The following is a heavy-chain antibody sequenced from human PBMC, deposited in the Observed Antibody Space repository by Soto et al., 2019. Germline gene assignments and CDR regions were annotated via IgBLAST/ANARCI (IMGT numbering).Heavy chain of an antibody. D-gene: IGHD3-10*01. CDR3: ARAGLYYYGSGTPYYYYGMDV. CDR1: GYTFTGYY. V-gene: IGHV1-2*04. Sequence: ASVKVSCKASGYTFTGYYMHWVRQAPGQGLEWMGWINPNSGGTNYAQKFQGWVTMTRDTSISTAYMELSRLRFDDTAVYYCARAGLYYYGSGTPYYYYGMDVWGQGTTVTVSS. CDR2: INPNSGGT. J-gene: IGHJ6*02.